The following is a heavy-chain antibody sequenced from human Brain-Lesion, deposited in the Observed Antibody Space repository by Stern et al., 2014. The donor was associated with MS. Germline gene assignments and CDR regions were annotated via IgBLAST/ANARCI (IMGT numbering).Heavy chain of an antibody. CDR1: GGSINSGGYY. Sequence: VQLVESGPGLVKPSQTLPLTCTVSGGSINSGGYYWSWIRQSPGQGLEWIGYIYYTGSAYYDPSLKSRLSMSIDTSKNQFSLNLNSVTAADTAVYYCARGARYSDSSGYYFYFDYGGQGTLGTGSS. J-gene: IGHJ4*02. CDR2: IYYTGSA. D-gene: IGHD3-22*01. V-gene: IGHV4-31*03. CDR3: ARGARYSDSSGYYFYFDY.